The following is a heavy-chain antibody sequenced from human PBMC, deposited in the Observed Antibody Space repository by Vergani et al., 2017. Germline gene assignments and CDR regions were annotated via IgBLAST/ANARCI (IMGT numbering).Heavy chain of an antibody. CDR2: INHSGRT. Sequence: QVQLQQWGAGLLKPSETLSLTCAVYGGSFSGYYWSWIRQPPGKGLEWIGEINHSGRTNYNPSLKSRVTISVDTSKYQFSLKRSSVTAADTSVYYCARGPLIAALIDYWGQGTLVTVSS. J-gene: IGHJ4*02. V-gene: IGHV4-34*01. CDR1: GGSFSGYY. D-gene: IGHD6-25*01. CDR3: ARGPLIAALIDY.